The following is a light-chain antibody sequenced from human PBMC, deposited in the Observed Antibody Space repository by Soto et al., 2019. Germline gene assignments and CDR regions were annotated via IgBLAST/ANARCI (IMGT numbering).Light chain of an antibody. CDR1: QSVLYSSNNKNY. V-gene: IGKV4-1*01. Sequence: DIVMTQSPDSLAVSLGERATINCKSSQSVLYSSNNKNYLAWYQQKPGQPPKLLIYWASTRESGVPDRFSGSGSGTDFTLTIRSLQAEDVAVYYCQQYYSTSFTFGPGTKVDI. CDR2: WAS. J-gene: IGKJ3*01. CDR3: QQYYSTSFT.